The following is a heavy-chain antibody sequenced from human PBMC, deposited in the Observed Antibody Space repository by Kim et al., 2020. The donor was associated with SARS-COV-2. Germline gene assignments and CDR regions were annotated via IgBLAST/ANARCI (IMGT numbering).Heavy chain of an antibody. J-gene: IGHJ5*02. CDR1: GYSFISYW. CDR2: IYPGDSDT. V-gene: IGHV5-51*01. D-gene: IGHD3-10*01. CDR3: ARSSGSYHGWFDP. Sequence: GESLKISCKGSGYSFISYWVAWVRQMPGKGLEWMGIIYPGDSDTRYSPSFQGQVTISADKSISTAYLQWSSLKASDTAMYYCARSSGSYHGWFDPWGQGTLVTVSA.